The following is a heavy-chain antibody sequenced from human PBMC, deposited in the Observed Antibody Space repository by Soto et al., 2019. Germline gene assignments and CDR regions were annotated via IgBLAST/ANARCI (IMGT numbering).Heavy chain of an antibody. V-gene: IGHV3-9*01. Sequence: EVQLVESGGGLVQPGRSLRLSCAASGFTFDDYAMHWVRQAPGKGLEWVSGISWNSGSIGYADSVKGRFTISRDNAKNSLSLQMTSLRAEDTALYYCAKDMGNCSSTSGQLGYFDLWGRGTLVTVSS. J-gene: IGHJ2*01. D-gene: IGHD2-2*01. CDR2: ISWNSGSI. CDR1: GFTFDDYA. CDR3: AKDMGNCSSTSGQLGYFDL.